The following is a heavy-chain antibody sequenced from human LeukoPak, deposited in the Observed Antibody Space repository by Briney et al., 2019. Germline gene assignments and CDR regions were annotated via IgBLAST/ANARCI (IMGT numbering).Heavy chain of an antibody. V-gene: IGHV3-11*01. CDR3: ARGGFLRLRKLSYRKEFDY. CDR1: GFTFSDYY. J-gene: IGHJ4*02. CDR2: ISSSGSTI. Sequence: GGSLRLSCAASGFTFSDYYMSWIRQAPGKGLEWVSYISSSGSTIYYADSVKGRFTISRDNAKNSLYLQMNSLRAEDTAVYYCARGGFLRLRKLSYRKEFDYWGQGTLVTVSS. D-gene: IGHD3-16*02.